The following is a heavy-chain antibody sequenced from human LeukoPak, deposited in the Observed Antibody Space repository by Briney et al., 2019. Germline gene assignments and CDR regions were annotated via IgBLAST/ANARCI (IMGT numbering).Heavy chain of an antibody. CDR2: ISDSGGTT. CDR1: GFSLSSYA. Sequence: GGSLRLSCAASGFSLSSYAMTWVRQAPGKGLEWVSGISDSGGTTDYADSVKGRFTASRDDSKNTYLQMNRLRAEDTAVYYCAKDGGTGRIAAPGADYWGQGTLVTVSS. J-gene: IGHJ4*02. D-gene: IGHD6-13*01. CDR3: AKDGGTGRIAAPGADY. V-gene: IGHV3-23*01.